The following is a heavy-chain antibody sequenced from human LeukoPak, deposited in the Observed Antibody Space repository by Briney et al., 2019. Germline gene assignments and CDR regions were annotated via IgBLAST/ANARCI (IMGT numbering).Heavy chain of an antibody. Sequence: GASVKVSCKASGYTFTNYDINWVRQATGQGLEWMGWMNPNSGNTSYAQKFQGRVTMTRNTSISTAYMELSSLRSEDTAVYHCARNLGRSSWYIWFDFWGQGTLVTVSS. V-gene: IGHV1-8*01. D-gene: IGHD6-13*01. CDR2: MNPNSGNT. CDR3: ARNLGRSSWYIWFDF. CDR1: GYTFTNYD. J-gene: IGHJ5*01.